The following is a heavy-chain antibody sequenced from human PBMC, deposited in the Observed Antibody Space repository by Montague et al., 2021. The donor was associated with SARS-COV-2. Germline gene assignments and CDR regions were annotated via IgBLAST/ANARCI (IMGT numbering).Heavy chain of an antibody. J-gene: IGHJ6*02. CDR3: ARVLYQRAIFGVVIINGMDA. D-gene: IGHD3-3*01. Sequence: TLSLTCTVSGGSISSGGYYWSWIRQHPGKGLEWIGYIYCSGSTYYNPSLKSRVTISVDTSKNQFPLKLSSVTAADTAVYYCARVLYQRAIFGVVIINGMDAWGQGTTVTVSS. CDR2: IYCSGST. V-gene: IGHV4-31*03. CDR1: GGSISSGGYY.